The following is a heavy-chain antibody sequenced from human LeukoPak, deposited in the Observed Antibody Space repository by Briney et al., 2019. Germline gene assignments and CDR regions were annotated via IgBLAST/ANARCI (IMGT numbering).Heavy chain of an antibody. D-gene: IGHD1-1*01. CDR3: ARGPAGYN. Sequence: GGPLRLSCAASGFTVSSNPMSWVRQAPGKGLEWVSVIYSGGSTDYADSVKGRFTISRDNLKNTLYLQMNSLRAEDTAVYYCARGPAGYNWGQGTLVTFSS. V-gene: IGHV3-53*01. CDR1: GFTVSSNP. J-gene: IGHJ4*02. CDR2: IYSGGST.